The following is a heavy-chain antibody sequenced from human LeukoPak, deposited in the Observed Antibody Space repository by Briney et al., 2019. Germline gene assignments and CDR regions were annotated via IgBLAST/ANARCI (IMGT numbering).Heavy chain of an antibody. CDR3: ARAASTVVPAALNWFDP. J-gene: IGHJ5*02. CDR2: RKQDGREK. D-gene: IGHD2-2*01. V-gene: IGHV3-7*01. CDR1: GFTFSSYW. Sequence: PGGALRLSCAASGFTFSSYWMSWVRQAPGKGVEGVANRKQDGREKYYVDSVKGRFTISRDNAKYSLYLQMNSLRAEDTAVYYCARAASTVVPAALNWFDPWGQGTLVTVSS.